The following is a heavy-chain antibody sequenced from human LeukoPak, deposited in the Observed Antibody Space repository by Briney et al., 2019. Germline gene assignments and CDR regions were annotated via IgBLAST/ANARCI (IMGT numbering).Heavy chain of an antibody. J-gene: IGHJ4*02. CDR2: INPSGGST. CDR3: ARDSPTNYYDAG. V-gene: IGHV1-46*01. D-gene: IGHD3-22*01. CDR1: GYTFTSYY. Sequence: ASVKVSCKASGYTFTSYYMHWVRQAPGQGLEWMGIINPSGGSTCYAQKFQGRVTMTRDTSTSTVYMELSSLRSEDTAVYYCARDSPTNYYDAGWGQGTLVTVSS.